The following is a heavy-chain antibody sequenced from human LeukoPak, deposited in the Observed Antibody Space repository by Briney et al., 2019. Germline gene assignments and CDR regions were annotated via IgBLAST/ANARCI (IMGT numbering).Heavy chain of an antibody. D-gene: IGHD1-26*01. V-gene: IGHV4-4*09. J-gene: IGHJ3*02. CDR3: ARQRVGATKDAFDI. CDR1: GGSISSYY. Sequence: KTLSLTCMVPGGSISSYYGSWIRKPPGKGLDGIGYIDTSGSTNYNPSLKSRVTISVDTSKNQFSLKLSSVTAADTAVYYCARQRVGATKDAFDIWGQGTMVTVSS. CDR2: IDTSGST.